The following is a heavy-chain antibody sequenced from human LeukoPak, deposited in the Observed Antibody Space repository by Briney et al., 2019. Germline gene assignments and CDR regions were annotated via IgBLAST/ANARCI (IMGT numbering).Heavy chain of an antibody. D-gene: IGHD7-27*01. CDR1: GGTFSSYA. CDR2: IIPIFGTA. CDR3: ARSWGSHYYGMDV. Sequence: ASVKVSCKASGGTFSSYAISWVRQAPGQGLEWMGGIIPIFGTANYAQKFQGRVTITADKSTSTAYMELSSLRSVDTAVYYCARSWGSHYYGMDVWGKGTTVTVSS. V-gene: IGHV1-69*06. J-gene: IGHJ6*04.